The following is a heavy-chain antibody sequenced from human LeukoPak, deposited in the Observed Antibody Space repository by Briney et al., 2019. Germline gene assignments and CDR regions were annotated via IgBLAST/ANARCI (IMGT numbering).Heavy chain of an antibody. CDR1: GGSVSSGSYY. Sequence: PSETLSLTRTVSGGSVSSGSYYWSWVRQPPGKGLEWIGYIYYSGSTNYNPSLKSRVTISVDTSKNQFSLKLSSVTAADTAVYYCAREDSGSCHNTFDYWGQGTLVTVSS. V-gene: IGHV4-61*01. CDR3: AREDSGSCHNTFDY. D-gene: IGHD1-26*01. J-gene: IGHJ4*02. CDR2: IYYSGST.